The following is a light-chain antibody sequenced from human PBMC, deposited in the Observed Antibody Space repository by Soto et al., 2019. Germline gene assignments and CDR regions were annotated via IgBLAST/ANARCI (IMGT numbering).Light chain of an antibody. Sequence: DIQLTQTPASLSASVGDRVTITCQASQDINNYLIWYQQKPGKAPNLLIYDASTLGTAVSSRFSGNGSGTDFSLTINNLQSQDTATYYCQQYDVVPCTFGQGTKLEIK. V-gene: IGKV1-33*01. J-gene: IGKJ2*02. CDR3: QQYDVVPCT. CDR2: DAS. CDR1: QDINNY.